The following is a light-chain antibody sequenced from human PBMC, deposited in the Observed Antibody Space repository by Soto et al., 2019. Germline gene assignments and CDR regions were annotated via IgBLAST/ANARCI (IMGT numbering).Light chain of an antibody. CDR2: DVS. V-gene: IGLV2-11*01. J-gene: IGLJ1*01. CDR1: SSDVVGYNY. Sequence: QSVLTQPRSVSGSPGQLVTISCTGTSSDVVGYNYVSWYQQHPGKAPKLMIYDVSKRPSGVPDRFSGSKSGNTASLTISGLQAEDEADYYCCSYAGSNTFNYVFGTGTKVTV. CDR3: CSYAGSNTFNYV.